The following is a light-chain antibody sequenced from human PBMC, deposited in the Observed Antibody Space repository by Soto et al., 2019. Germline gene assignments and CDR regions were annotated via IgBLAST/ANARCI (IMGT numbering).Light chain of an antibody. CDR2: DAS. CDR3: QQCNNWPYT. Sequence: EVVMTQSPATLSVSPGERATLSCRASQSVRSNLVWYQQKPGQPPRLLIYDASPRATGIPARFSGSGSGTDFTLTISSLQYEDFALYFCQQCNNWPYTFGLGTKLEIK. CDR1: QSVRSN. V-gene: IGKV3-15*01. J-gene: IGKJ2*01.